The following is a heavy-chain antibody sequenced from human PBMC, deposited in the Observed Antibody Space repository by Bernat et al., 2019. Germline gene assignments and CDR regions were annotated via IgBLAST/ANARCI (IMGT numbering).Heavy chain of an antibody. V-gene: IGHV4-39*01. CDR2: IYYSVST. CDR3: ASGVYYYDSSGYYLDY. D-gene: IGHD3-22*01. J-gene: IGHJ4*02. Sequence: QLQLQESGPGLVKPSETLSLTCTVSGGSISSSSYYWGWIRQPPGKGLEWIGSIYYSVSTYYNPSLKSRVTISVDTSKNQFSLKLSSVTAADTAVYYCASGVYYYDSSGYYLDYWGQGTLVTVSS. CDR1: GGSISSSSYY.